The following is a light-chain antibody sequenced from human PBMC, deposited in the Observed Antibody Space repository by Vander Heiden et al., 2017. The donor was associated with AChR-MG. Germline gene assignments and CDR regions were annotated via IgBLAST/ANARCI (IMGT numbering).Light chain of an antibody. CDR1: SSDVGGYNY. V-gene: IGLV2-14*01. CDR2: DVS. Sequence: QSALTQPASVSVSPGQSITISCTGTSSDVGGYNYVYWYQQHPGKAPKLMIYDVSNRPSGVSNRFSGSKSGNTASLTSSGLQAEDEADYYCSSYTSSSTLVVFGGGTKLTVL. J-gene: IGLJ2*01. CDR3: SSYTSSSTLVV.